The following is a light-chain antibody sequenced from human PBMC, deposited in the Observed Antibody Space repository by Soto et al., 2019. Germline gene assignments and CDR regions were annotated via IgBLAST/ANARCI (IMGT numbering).Light chain of an antibody. J-gene: IGKJ1*01. V-gene: IGKV1-39*01. CDR3: QQSSSTPPWT. CDR1: QSISRY. Sequence: DIQMTPSPSSLSASVGDRVTITCRASQSISRYLSWYQQKPGKAPNLLIYAASTLQSGVPSRFSGSGSATDFTRTISSLHPEDFATYYCQQSSSTPPWTFGQGTKVEI. CDR2: AAS.